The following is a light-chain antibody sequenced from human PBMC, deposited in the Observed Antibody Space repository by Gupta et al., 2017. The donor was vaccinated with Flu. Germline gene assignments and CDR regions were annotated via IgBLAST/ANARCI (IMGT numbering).Light chain of an antibody. Sequence: TLSLSPGERATLSCRASQSVDSTYLAWYQQKPGQAPRLLIYGASSRATGIPDRFSGSGSGTDFTLTISRLEPEDFAVYYCQQYGSSPPRTFGQGTKVEIK. J-gene: IGKJ1*01. CDR2: GAS. CDR3: QQYGSSPPRT. V-gene: IGKV3-20*01. CDR1: QSVDSTY.